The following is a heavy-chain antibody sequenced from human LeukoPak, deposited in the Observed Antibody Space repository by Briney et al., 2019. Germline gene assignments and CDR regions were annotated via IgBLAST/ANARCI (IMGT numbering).Heavy chain of an antibody. V-gene: IGHV1-18*01. D-gene: IGHD1-20*01. CDR2: ISAYNGNT. Sequence: ASVKVSCKASGYTFTSYGISWVRQAPGQGLEWMGWISAYNGNTNYAQKLQGRVTMTTDTSTSTAYMELRSLRSDDTAVHYCARGPITLFITGTHSFDYWGQGTLVTVSS. CDR3: ARGPITLFITGTHSFDY. CDR1: GYTFTSYG. J-gene: IGHJ4*02.